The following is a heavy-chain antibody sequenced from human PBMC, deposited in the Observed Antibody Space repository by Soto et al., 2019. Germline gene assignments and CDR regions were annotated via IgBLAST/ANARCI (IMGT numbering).Heavy chain of an antibody. D-gene: IGHD2-8*01. CDR2: IIPIFGTA. CDR1: GGTFSSYA. V-gene: IGHV1-69*13. CDR3: ARDRPIVLMVYETYYGMDV. J-gene: IGHJ6*02. Sequence: SVKVSCKASGGTFSSYAISWVRQAPGQGLEWMGGIIPIFGTANYAQKFQGSVTITADESTSTAYMELSSLRSEDTAVYYCARDRPIVLMVYETYYGMDVWGQGTTVTVSS.